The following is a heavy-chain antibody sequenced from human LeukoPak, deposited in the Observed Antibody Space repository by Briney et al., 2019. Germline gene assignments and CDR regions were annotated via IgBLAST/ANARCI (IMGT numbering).Heavy chain of an antibody. CDR2: IRYDGSNK. CDR3: APPVDSLNYDFWSGPTGY. J-gene: IGHJ4*02. V-gene: IGHV3-30*02. D-gene: IGHD3-3*01. CDR1: GFTFSSYG. Sequence: GGSLRLSCAASGFTFSSYGMHWVRQAPGKGLEWVAFIRYDGSNKYYADSVKGRFTISRDNSKNTLYLQMNSLRAEDTAVYYCAPPVDSLNYDFWSGPTGYWGQGTLVTASS.